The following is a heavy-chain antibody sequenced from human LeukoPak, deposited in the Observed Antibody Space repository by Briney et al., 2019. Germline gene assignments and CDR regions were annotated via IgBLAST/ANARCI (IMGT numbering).Heavy chain of an antibody. CDR1: GFTFSNYG. CDR2: IRYDGSNK. Sequence: GGSLRLSCTASGFTFSNYGMHWVRQAPGKGLEWVAFIRYDGSNKYYADSVKGRFTISRDNSKNTMYLQMNSLRAEDTAVYYCARDLGQYYDTSDNWFDPWGQGTLVTVSS. CDR3: ARDLGQYYDTSDNWFDP. D-gene: IGHD3-22*01. V-gene: IGHV3-30*02. J-gene: IGHJ5*02.